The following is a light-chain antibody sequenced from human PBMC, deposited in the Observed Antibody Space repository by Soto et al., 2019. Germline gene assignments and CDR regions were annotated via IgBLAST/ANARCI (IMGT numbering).Light chain of an antibody. CDR3: QQYNSWPT. Sequence: EIVLTQSPGTLSLYPGKRATLSFRASESVTNSYLAWSPPKPGQAPRLLIFGASTSAAGTPARFSGSGSGTEFTLTISSMQSEDFAVYYCQQYNSWPTFGQGTKVDIK. J-gene: IGKJ1*01. V-gene: IGKV3-15*01. CDR2: GAS. CDR1: ESVTNSY.